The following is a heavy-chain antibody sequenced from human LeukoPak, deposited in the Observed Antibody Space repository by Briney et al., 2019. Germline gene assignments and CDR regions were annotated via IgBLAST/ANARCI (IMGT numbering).Heavy chain of an antibody. D-gene: IGHD4-17*01. J-gene: IGHJ6*03. Sequence: ASVKVSCKASGYTFTSYDINWVRQAAGQGLEWMGWMNPNSGNTGYAQKFQGRVTMTRNTSISTAYMELSSLRSEDTAVYYCARGRVDATVNHYYYYYYMDVWGKGTTVTISS. CDR1: GYTFTSYD. CDR3: ARGRVDATVNHYYYYYYMDV. CDR2: MNPNSGNT. V-gene: IGHV1-8*01.